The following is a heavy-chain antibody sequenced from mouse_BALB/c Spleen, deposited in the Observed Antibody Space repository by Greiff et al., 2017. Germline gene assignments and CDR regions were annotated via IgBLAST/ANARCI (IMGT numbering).Heavy chain of an antibody. D-gene: IGHD1-1*01. Sequence: EVKLQESGPGLVKPSQSLSLTCTVTGYSITSDYAWNWIRQFPGNKLEWMGYISYSGSTSYNPSLKSRISITRDTSKNQFFLQLNSVTTEDTATYYCARSGTTVVPYFDYWGQGTTLTVSS. CDR2: ISYSGST. CDR1: GYSITSDYA. V-gene: IGHV3-2*02. J-gene: IGHJ2*01. CDR3: ARSGTTVVPYFDY.